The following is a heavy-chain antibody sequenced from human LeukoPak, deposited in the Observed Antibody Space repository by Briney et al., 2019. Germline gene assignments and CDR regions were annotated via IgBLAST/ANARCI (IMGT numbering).Heavy chain of an antibody. CDR1: GFTFSSYA. CDR2: ISYDGSNK. CDR3: ARDFTPEYYYYGMNV. Sequence: GGSLRLSCAASGFTFSSYAMLWVRQAPGKGLEWVAVISYDGSNKYYADSVKGRFTISRDNSKNTLYLQMNSLRAEDTAVYYCARDFTPEYYYYGMNVWGQGTTVTVSS. J-gene: IGHJ6*02. V-gene: IGHV3-30-3*01.